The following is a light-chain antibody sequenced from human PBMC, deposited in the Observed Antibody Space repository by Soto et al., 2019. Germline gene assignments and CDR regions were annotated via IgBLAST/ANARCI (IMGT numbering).Light chain of an antibody. Sequence: DIQMTQSPSTLYESVDDRVTITRRASQSISTWLAWYQQKPGKAPKVLVHKASTLENWATSRFSGTGSGTEFTLTSTSRQSDDVATYYRQHYKHTTESAFGQGTKLEIK. CDR2: KAS. CDR1: QSISTW. V-gene: IGKV1-5*03. J-gene: IGKJ2*01. CDR3: QHYKHTTESA.